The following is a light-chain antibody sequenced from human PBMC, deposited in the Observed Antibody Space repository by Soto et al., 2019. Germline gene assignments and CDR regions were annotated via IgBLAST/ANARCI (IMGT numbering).Light chain of an antibody. Sequence: DIQMTQSPSSLSASVGARVTITCRASQSIANDLAWYQQRPGKAPERLIYDTFTLASGVPSRFSGSGSGAEFTLTIASLQPEDIATYYCLQDHAYPWTFGQGTKVELK. V-gene: IGKV1-17*01. CDR2: DTF. CDR1: QSIAND. J-gene: IGKJ1*01. CDR3: LQDHAYPWT.